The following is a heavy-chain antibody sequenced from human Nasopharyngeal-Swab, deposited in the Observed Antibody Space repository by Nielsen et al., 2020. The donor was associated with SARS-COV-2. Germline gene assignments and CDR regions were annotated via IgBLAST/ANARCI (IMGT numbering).Heavy chain of an antibody. CDR2: IYLGDSDT. CDR1: GYSFSNYW. Sequence: GESLKISCKGSGYSFSNYWIGWVRQMPGKGLEWMGIIYLGDSDTRKSPSFQGQVTISADKSISTAYLQWSSLKTSDTAMYYCARQYDILTGPFRGAFDIWGQGTMVTVSS. J-gene: IGHJ3*02. CDR3: ARQYDILTGPFRGAFDI. D-gene: IGHD3-9*01. V-gene: IGHV5-51*01.